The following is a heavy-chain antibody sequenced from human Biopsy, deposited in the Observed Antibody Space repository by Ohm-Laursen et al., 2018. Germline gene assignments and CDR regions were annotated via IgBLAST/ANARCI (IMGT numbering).Heavy chain of an antibody. J-gene: IGHJ6*02. Sequence: SGTLSLTCTVSGGSISSDYWSWIRQSPGKGLEWIGYISNRGSTNYNPSLKSRVTISVDTSKNQFSLRLNSVTAADTAVYYCARATNSTGWPYYYFYGMDVWGQGTTVTVSS. D-gene: IGHD2/OR15-2a*01. CDR2: ISNRGST. V-gene: IGHV4-59*01. CDR1: GGSISSDY. CDR3: ARATNSTGWPYYYFYGMDV.